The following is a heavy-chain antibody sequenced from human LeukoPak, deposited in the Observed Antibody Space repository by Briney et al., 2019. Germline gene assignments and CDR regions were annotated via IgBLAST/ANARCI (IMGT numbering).Heavy chain of an antibody. CDR1: GYTFTGYY. CDR2: INPNSGGT. Sequence: ASVKVSCKASGYTFTGYYMHWVRQAPGQGLEWMGWINPNSGGTNYAQKFQGRVTMTRDTSISTAYMELSRLRSDDTAVYYCARVIEEGYYTFSMDYWGQGTLVTVSS. J-gene: IGHJ4*02. D-gene: IGHD2-2*02. V-gene: IGHV1-2*02. CDR3: ARVIEEGYYTFSMDY.